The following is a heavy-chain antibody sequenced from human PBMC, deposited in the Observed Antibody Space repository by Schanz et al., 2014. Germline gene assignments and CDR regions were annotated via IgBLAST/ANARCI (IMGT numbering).Heavy chain of an antibody. Sequence: QVQLVQSGAEVKKPGASVKVSCKVSGYSLNELSMHWVRQAPGRGLEWMGGFHHEDGDTVYAQKFQGRVTMTRHTSISTAYMELSSLRSEDTALYYCAKGSRSGSKVMDVWGKGTTVTVSS. CDR3: AKGSRSGSKVMDV. D-gene: IGHD3-10*01. CDR1: GYSLNELS. J-gene: IGHJ6*03. CDR2: FHHEDGDT. V-gene: IGHV1-24*01.